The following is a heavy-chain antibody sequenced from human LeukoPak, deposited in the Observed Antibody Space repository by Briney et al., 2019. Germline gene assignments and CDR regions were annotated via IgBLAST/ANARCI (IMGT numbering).Heavy chain of an antibody. V-gene: IGHV4-61*02. Sequence: KTSQTLSLTCTVSGNSISSGDNYWSWIRQPAGKGLEWIGRIYTSGSTNYNPSLKSRVTISGDTSKNQFSLRLSSVTAADTAVYYCASGLEDDILTGYPIFGAFDIWGQGTMVTVSS. D-gene: IGHD3-9*01. J-gene: IGHJ3*02. CDR2: IYTSGST. CDR1: GNSISSGDNY. CDR3: ASGLEDDILTGYPIFGAFDI.